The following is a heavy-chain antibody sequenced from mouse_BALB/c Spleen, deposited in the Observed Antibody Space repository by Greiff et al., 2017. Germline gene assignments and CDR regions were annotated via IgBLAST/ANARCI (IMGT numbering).Heavy chain of an antibody. J-gene: IGHJ4*01. V-gene: IGHV1-9*01. CDR2: ILPGSGST. D-gene: IGHD2-10*02. CDR3: SRSPYGNYEGYYAMDY. Sequence: VQLQQSGAELMKPGASVKISCKATGYTFSSYWIEWVKQRPGHGLEWIGEILPGSGSTNYNEKFKGKATFTADTSSNTAYMQLSSLTSEDSAVYYCSRSPYGNYEGYYAMDYWGQGTSVTVSS. CDR1: GYTFSSYW.